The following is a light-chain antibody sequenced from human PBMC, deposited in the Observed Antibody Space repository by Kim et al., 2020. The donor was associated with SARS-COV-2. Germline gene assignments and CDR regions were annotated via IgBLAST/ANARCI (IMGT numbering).Light chain of an antibody. J-gene: IGKJ4*01. Sequence: DIQMTQSPSAMSASVGDRVTITCRASQDISNYLAWFQQKPGKVPKRLIYAATNSQSGVPSRISGSGSGTEFTLTISSLQPEDFATYYCLQYSSYPLTFGGGTKVDIK. CDR3: LQYSSYPLT. CDR2: AAT. V-gene: IGKV1-17*03. CDR1: QDISNY.